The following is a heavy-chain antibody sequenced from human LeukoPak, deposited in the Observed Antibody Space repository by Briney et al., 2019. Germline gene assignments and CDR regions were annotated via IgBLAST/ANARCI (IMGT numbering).Heavy chain of an antibody. CDR2: IYSGDTT. CDR3: ARGPTAQEDFDS. V-gene: IGHV3-66*01. CDR1: GFTFSSYE. Sequence: GGSLRLSCAASGFTFSSYEMNWVRQAPGKGLEWVPLIYSGDTTYYADSVKGRFTISRDNSKNTLYLQMNSLRAEDTAVYYCARGPTAQEDFDSWGQGTLVTVSS. J-gene: IGHJ4*02.